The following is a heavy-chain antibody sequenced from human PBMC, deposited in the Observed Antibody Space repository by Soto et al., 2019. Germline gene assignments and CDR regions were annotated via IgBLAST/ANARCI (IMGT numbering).Heavy chain of an antibody. J-gene: IGHJ4*02. Sequence: GGSLRLSCVASRFTFTSYAMSWVRQAPGKGLEWVAAISASGGATIHADSVKGRLTISRDNSKNTLYLQMNSLRAEDTAVYYCAKDVEAGSLFRGEFHYWGQGTQVTV. V-gene: IGHV3-23*01. CDR1: RFTFTSYA. CDR3: AKDVEAGSLFRGEFHY. D-gene: IGHD1-26*01. CDR2: ISASGGAT.